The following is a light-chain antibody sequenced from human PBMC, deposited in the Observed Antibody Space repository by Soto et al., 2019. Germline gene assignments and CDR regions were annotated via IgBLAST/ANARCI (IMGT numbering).Light chain of an antibody. CDR1: SSDVGGYNY. Sequence: QSVLTQPASVSGSPGQSITISCTGTSSDVGGYNYVSWYQQHPGKPPKLMIYEVNNRPSGVSFRFSGSKSGSTASLTISGLQAEDEADYYCSSYTSTNTLVFGGGTKVTVL. J-gene: IGLJ2*01. CDR3: SSYTSTNTLV. CDR2: EVN. V-gene: IGLV2-14*01.